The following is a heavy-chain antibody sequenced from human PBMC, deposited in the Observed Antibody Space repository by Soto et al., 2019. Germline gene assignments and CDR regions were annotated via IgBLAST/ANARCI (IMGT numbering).Heavy chain of an antibody. J-gene: IGHJ4*02. CDR3: ARVLPDYYDSSGYYYDHFAY. V-gene: IGHV1-18*01. D-gene: IGHD3-22*01. Sequence: QVQLVQSGAEVKKPGASVKVSCKASGYTFTSYGISWVRQAPGQGLEWMGWISAYNGNTNYAQKLQGRVTMTTDTSTSRAYMELRSLRSDDTAVYYCARVLPDYYDSSGYYYDHFAYCGQGTLVTVSS. CDR2: ISAYNGNT. CDR1: GYTFTSYG.